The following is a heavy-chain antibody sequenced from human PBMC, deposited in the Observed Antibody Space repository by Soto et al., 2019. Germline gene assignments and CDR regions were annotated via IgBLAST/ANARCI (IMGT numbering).Heavy chain of an antibody. D-gene: IGHD3-16*01. Sequence: GESLKISCKASGYSFTNYWISWLRRVPGKGLEWMGRIDPSDSYTTYSPSFQGHVSISVDRSINTAYLQWGSLGAPDTAIYYCARGALYRDTIGYVDFWGQGTLVTVSS. CDR1: GYSFTNYW. CDR2: IDPSDSYT. CDR3: ARGALYRDTIGYVDF. J-gene: IGHJ4*02. V-gene: IGHV5-10-1*01.